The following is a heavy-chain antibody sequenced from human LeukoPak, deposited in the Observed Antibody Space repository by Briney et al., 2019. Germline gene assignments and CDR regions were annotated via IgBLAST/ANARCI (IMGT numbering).Heavy chain of an antibody. Sequence: GGSLRLSCAASGFTFSSYWMNWVRQAPGKGLVWVSRINGDGSSTNYADSVKGRFTISRDNAKNTLYLQLNSLRAEDTAIYYCARSQGPYDYWGQGTLVTVSS. J-gene: IGHJ4*01. CDR2: INGDGSST. CDR1: GFTFSSYW. V-gene: IGHV3-74*01. CDR3: ARSQGPYDY.